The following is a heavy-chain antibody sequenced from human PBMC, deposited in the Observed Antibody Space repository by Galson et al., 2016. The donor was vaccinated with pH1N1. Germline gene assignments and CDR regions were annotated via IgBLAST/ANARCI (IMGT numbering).Heavy chain of an antibody. CDR1: GFTVSSNY. Sequence: SLRLSCAASGFTVSSNYMNWVRQAPGKGLEWVSVLYPGGTTYYADSVKGRFTISRDNSKNTQYLQMNSPRVDDTAVYFCAGGPTRAQLEDHWGQGTLVTVSS. CDR3: AGGPTRAQLEDH. V-gene: IGHV3-53*01. CDR2: LYPGGTT. J-gene: IGHJ4*02. D-gene: IGHD6-13*01.